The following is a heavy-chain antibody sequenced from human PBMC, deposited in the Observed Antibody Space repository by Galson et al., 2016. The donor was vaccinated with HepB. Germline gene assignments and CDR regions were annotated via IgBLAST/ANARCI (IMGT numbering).Heavy chain of an antibody. Sequence: SLRLSCAASGFPFRNYGMHWVRQAPGEGLEWVAVIWSDGSNKYYADSVRGRFTISRDNSKNTLYLQMNSLRAEDTAVYYCTLATRYDAFDIWGQGTLVTV. J-gene: IGHJ3*02. D-gene: IGHD6-6*01. V-gene: IGHV3-33*01. CDR1: GFPFRNYG. CDR3: TLATRYDAFDI. CDR2: IWSDGSNK.